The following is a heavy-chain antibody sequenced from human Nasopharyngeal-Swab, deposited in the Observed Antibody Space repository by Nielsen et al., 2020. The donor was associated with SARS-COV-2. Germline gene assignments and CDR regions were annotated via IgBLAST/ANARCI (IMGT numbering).Heavy chain of an antibody. Sequence: GASLKISCKGSGFTFRNYALSWVRQTPGKGLEWVSTIGFRADDTHYVDSVEGRFTVSRDDSKSTLFLQMNRLGGEDTAVYYCVRDLPYNEVSWGQRTLVTVSS. CDR3: VRDLPYNEVS. J-gene: IGHJ5*02. D-gene: IGHD5-24*01. CDR2: IGFRADDT. V-gene: IGHV3-23*01. CDR1: GFTFRNYA.